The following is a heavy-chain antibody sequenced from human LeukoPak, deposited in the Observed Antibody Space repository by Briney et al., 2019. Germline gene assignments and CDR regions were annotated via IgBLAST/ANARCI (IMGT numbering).Heavy chain of an antibody. J-gene: IGHJ4*02. D-gene: IGHD6-13*01. Sequence: GGSLRLSCAASGFTFSSYAMSWVRQAPGKGLEWVSAISGSGGSTYYADSVKGRFTISRDNSKNTLYLQMNSLRAEDTAVYYCARMQQLVDFVDYWGQGTLVSVSS. CDR3: ARMQQLVDFVDY. V-gene: IGHV3-23*01. CDR2: ISGSGGST. CDR1: GFTFSSYA.